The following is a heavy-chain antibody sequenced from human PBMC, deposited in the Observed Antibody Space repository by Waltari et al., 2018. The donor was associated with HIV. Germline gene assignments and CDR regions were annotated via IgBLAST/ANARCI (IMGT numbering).Heavy chain of an antibody. Sequence: EVQLVESGGGLVQPGGSLRLSCAASGFTFSRYSMNWVRQAPGKGLEWVSYISSSSSTIYYADSWKGRFTISRDNAKNARYLQMNSLRAEDTAVYYCARDHTVTTSGPLWVYNWFDPWGQGTLVTVSS. V-gene: IGHV3-48*04. D-gene: IGHD4-4*01. CDR2: ISSSSSTI. J-gene: IGHJ5*02. CDR3: ARDHTVTTSGPLWVYNWFDP. CDR1: GFTFSRYS.